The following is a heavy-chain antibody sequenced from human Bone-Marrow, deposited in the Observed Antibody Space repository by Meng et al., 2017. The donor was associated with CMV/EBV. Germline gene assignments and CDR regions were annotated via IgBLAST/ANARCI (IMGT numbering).Heavy chain of an antibody. J-gene: IGHJ4*02. CDR2: IIPILGIA. CDR3: ARDRGSTSLNHYFDY. D-gene: IGHD2-2*01. V-gene: IGHV1-69*10. Sequence: SVKVSCKASGGTFSSYAISWVRQAPGQGLEWMGGIIPILGIANYAQKFQGRVTITADKSTSTAYMELSSLRSEDTAVYYCARDRGSTSLNHYFDYWAQGTLVTVSS. CDR1: GGTFSSYA.